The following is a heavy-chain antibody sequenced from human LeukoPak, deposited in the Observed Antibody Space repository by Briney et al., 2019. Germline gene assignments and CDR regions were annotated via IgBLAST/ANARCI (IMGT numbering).Heavy chain of an antibody. D-gene: IGHD1/OR15-1a*01. V-gene: IGHV4-39*01. CDR1: GGSISSSSYY. J-gene: IGHJ4*02. CDR2: IYYSGGT. CDR3: ARLPNWNKYYFDY. Sequence: SETLSLTCTVSGGSISSSSYYWGWIRQPPGKGLEWIGSIYYSGGTYYNPSLKSRVTISVDTSKNQFSLKLSSVTAADTAVYYCARLPNWNKYYFDYWGQGTLVTVSS.